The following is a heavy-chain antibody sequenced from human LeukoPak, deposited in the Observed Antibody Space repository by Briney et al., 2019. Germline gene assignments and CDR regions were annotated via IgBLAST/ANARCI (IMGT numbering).Heavy chain of an antibody. CDR3: ARVRRGLAAAAVYYLDY. V-gene: IGHV3-74*01. CDR1: GFTFSSYW. J-gene: IGHJ4*02. Sequence: GGSLRLSCAASGFTFSSYWIHWVRQAPGKGLVWVSRINSDGSSTSYADSVKGRFTISRDNAKNSLYLQMNSLRAEDTALYHCARVRRGLAAAAVYYLDYWGQGTLVTVSS. CDR2: INSDGSST. D-gene: IGHD6-13*01.